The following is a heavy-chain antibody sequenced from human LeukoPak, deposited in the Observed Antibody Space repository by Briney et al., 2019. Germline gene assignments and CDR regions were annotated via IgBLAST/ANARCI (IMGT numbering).Heavy chain of an antibody. J-gene: IGHJ6*04. Sequence: SETLSLTCTVSGGSISSSSDYWAWIRQPPGKGLEWIVITYYSGSTYYNPSLKSRVTISVDTSKNQFSLKLSSVTAADTAVYYCARRRGDVWGKGTTVTVSS. CDR2: TYYSGST. V-gene: IGHV4-39*01. CDR3: ARRRGDV. CDR1: GGSISSSSDY.